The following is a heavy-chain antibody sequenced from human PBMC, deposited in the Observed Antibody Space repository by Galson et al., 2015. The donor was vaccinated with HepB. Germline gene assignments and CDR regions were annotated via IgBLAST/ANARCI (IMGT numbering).Heavy chain of an antibody. V-gene: IGHV3-23*01. D-gene: IGHD6-6*01. Sequence: SLRLSCAASGITFSNYDMGWVRQAPRKGLEWVSSITGSGGGTYYADSVKGRFTISRDNSKNTLYLQMNSLRAEDTAVYFCAKAVSLAAHPIDAFDIWGQGTMVTVSS. J-gene: IGHJ3*02. CDR1: GITFSNYD. CDR2: ITGSGGGT. CDR3: AKAVSLAAHPIDAFDI.